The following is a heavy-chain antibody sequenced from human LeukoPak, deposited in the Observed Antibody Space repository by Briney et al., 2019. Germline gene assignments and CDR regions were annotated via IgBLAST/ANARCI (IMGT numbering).Heavy chain of an antibody. Sequence: GGSLRLSCTASGFTFADYGMAWVRQVPGKGLEWVSGINWTGDNTHYADSVKGRFTISRDNAKKSLFPQMNSLRAEDTAVYYCARVAVFEIVAVPPAYYFDSWGQGILVSVSS. CDR3: ARVAVFEIVAVPPAYYFDS. CDR1: GFTFADYG. J-gene: IGHJ4*02. D-gene: IGHD2-2*01. CDR2: INWTGDNT. V-gene: IGHV3-20*04.